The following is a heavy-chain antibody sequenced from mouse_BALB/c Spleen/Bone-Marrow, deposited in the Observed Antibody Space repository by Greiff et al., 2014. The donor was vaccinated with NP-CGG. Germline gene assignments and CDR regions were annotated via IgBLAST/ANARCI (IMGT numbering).Heavy chain of an antibody. V-gene: IGHV1-12*01. CDR2: IYPGNGDT. J-gene: IGHJ4*01. D-gene: IGHD1-1*01. CDR1: GYTFTSYN. CDR3: ARNYYGYYYAMDY. Sequence: QVQLKESGAELVKPGASVKMSCKASGYTFTSYNMHWVKQTPGQGLEWIGAIYPGNGDTSYNQKFKGKATLTADKSSSTAYMQLSSLTSEDSAVYYCARNYYGYYYAMDYWGQGTSDTVSS.